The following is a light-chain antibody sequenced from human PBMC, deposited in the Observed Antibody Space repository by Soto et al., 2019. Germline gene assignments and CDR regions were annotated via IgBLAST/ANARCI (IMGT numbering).Light chain of an antibody. J-gene: IGKJ1*01. CDR1: QSISDT. CDR2: GAS. Sequence: EIVMTQSPATLSLSPGGRATLSFMASQSISDTLAWYQQKPGQAPRLLIYGASTRATGIPARFSGSGSGTEFTLTISSLQSEDFAVYYCQQYSNWPTWTFGQGTKVDIK. CDR3: QQYSNWPTWT. V-gene: IGKV3-15*01.